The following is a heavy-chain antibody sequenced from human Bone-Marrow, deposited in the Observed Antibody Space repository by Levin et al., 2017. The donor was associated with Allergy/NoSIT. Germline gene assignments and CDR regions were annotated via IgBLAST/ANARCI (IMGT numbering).Heavy chain of an antibody. Sequence: GGSLRLSCKTSGYTFTSFDINWVRQATGQGLEWMGWMYPNSDNAGYAQKFQGRVTMTRNTSISTSYMELSSLRSEDTAIYYCARGELGSGYLFDYWGQGTLVTVSS. V-gene: IGHV1-8*01. CDR3: ARGELGSGYLFDY. CDR2: MYPNSDNA. J-gene: IGHJ4*02. CDR1: GYTFTSFD. D-gene: IGHD5-12*01.